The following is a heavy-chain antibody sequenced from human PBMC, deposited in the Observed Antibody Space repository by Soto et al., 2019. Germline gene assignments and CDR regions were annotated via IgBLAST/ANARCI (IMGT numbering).Heavy chain of an antibody. CDR2: IYHSGST. Sequence: QLQLQESGSGLVKPSQTLSLTCAVSGGSISSGGYSWSWIRQPPGKGLEWIGYIYHSGSTYYNPSLKSRVTISVDRSKNQFSLKLSSVTAADTAVYYCARGPHLLRLGYYYYGMDVWGQGTTVTVSS. CDR3: ARGPHLLRLGYYYYGMDV. D-gene: IGHD3-3*01. J-gene: IGHJ6*02. CDR1: GGSISSGGYS. V-gene: IGHV4-30-2*01.